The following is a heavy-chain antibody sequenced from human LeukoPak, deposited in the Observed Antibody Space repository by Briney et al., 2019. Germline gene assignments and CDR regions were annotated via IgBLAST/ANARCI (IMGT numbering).Heavy chain of an antibody. D-gene: IGHD3-10*01. V-gene: IGHV4-61*02. CDR3: ARDQTYSGSGIYTYFDY. J-gene: IGHJ4*02. Sequence: PSQTLSLTCTVSGGSISSGSYYWSWIRQPAGKGLEWIGRIYTSGSTYYNPSLKSRVTISVDTSKNQFSLKLSSVTAADTAVYYCARDQTYSGSGIYTYFDYWGQGILVTVSS. CDR1: GGSISSGSYY. CDR2: IYTSGST.